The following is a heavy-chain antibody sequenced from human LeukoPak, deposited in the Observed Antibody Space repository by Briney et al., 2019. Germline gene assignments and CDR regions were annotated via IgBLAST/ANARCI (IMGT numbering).Heavy chain of an antibody. D-gene: IGHD3-9*01. CDR1: GGSFSGYY. J-gene: IGHJ1*01. Sequence: PSETLSLTCAVYGGSFSGYYWSWIRQPPGKGLEWIGEINHSGSTNYNPSLKSRVTISVDTSKNQFSLKLSSVTAADTAVYYCAKYDNEYFQHWGQGTLVTVSS. CDR2: INHSGST. V-gene: IGHV4-34*01. CDR3: AKYDNEYFQH.